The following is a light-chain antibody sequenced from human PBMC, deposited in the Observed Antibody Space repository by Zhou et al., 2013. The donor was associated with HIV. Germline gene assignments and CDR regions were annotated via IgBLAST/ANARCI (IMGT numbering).Light chain of an antibody. CDR1: QSVSSN. V-gene: IGKV3-20*01. CDR2: GAD. Sequence: IVMTQSPATLSVSPGERATLSCRASQSVSSNLAWYQQKPGQAPRLLIYGADRRATDIPDRFSGSASGTDFNLTITRLEPEDFALYFCQQYASSITFGGGTNVQIK. J-gene: IGKJ4*01. CDR3: QQYASSIT.